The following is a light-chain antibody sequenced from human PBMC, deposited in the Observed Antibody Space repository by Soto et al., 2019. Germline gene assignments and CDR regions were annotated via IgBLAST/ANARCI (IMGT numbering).Light chain of an antibody. Sequence: QSVLTQPPSVSAAPGQQVTISCSGSSSTIGDNYVSWYQQLPGTTPKLLIYENYKRPSGIPDRFSGSKSGTSATLGITGLQTGDEADYSCGAWDSALSSSYYVFGIGRKVTVL. CDR1: SSTIGDNY. CDR3: GAWDSALSSSYYV. V-gene: IGLV1-51*02. J-gene: IGLJ1*01. CDR2: ENY.